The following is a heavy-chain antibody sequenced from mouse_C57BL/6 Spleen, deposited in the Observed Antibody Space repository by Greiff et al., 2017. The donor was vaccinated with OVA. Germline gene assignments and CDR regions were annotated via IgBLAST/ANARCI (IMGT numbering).Heavy chain of an antibody. CDR1: GYTFTDYY. CDR3: ARSAPLYGSSSYYFDY. CDR2: INPNNGGT. D-gene: IGHD1-1*01. Sequence: VQLQQSGPELVKPGASVKISCKASGYTFTDYYMNWVKQSHGKSLEWIGDINPNNGGTSYNQKFKGKATLTVDKSSSTAYMELRSLTSEDSAVYYCARSAPLYGSSSYYFDYWGQGTTLTVSS. J-gene: IGHJ2*01. V-gene: IGHV1-26*01.